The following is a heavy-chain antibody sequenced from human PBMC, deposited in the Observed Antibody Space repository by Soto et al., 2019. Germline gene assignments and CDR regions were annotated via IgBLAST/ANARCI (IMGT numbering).Heavy chain of an antibody. CDR2: IYYSGST. CDR3: ARQVATITYYFDY. V-gene: IGHV4-59*08. CDR1: GGSIISYY. D-gene: IGHD5-12*01. J-gene: IGHJ4*02. Sequence: SETLSLTCTVSGGSIISYYWSWIRQPPGKGLEWIGYIYYSGSTNYNPSLKSRVTISVDTSKNQFSLKLSSVTAADTAVYYCARQVATITYYFDYWGQGTLVTVSS.